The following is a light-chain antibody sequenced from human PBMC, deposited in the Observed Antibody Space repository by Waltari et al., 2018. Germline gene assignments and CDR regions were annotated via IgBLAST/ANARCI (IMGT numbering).Light chain of an antibody. V-gene: IGLV2-11*01. Sequence: QSALTQPRSVSGSPGQSVTISCTGTSSDVGGYKFVSCYQQPPGKAPKFMIYDVSNRPSGVPDRFSGSKSVNTASLTISGLQAEDEAEYYCCSYAGDYTYVFGTGTKVTVL. J-gene: IGLJ1*01. CDR1: SSDVGGYKF. CDR3: CSYAGDYTYV. CDR2: DVS.